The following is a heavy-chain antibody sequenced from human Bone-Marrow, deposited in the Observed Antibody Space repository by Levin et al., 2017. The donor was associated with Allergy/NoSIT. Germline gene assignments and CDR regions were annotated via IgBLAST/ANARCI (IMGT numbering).Heavy chain of an antibody. J-gene: IGHJ6*02. CDR3: TRRSTRTAAGMDV. D-gene: IGHD2-2*01. Sequence: ETLSLTCAVSGFTFSDSAVHWVRQTSGKGLEWVGLIRSQTNTYATAYAASVKGRFTVSRDDSKNTAYLQMNSLKTEDTAVYYCTRRSTRTAAGMDVWGQGTTVTVSS. V-gene: IGHV3-73*01. CDR1: GFTFSDSA. CDR2: IRSQTNTYAT.